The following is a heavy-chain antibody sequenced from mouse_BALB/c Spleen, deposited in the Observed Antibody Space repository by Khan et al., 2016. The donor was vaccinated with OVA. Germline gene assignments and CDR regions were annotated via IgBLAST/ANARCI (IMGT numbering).Heavy chain of an antibody. CDR3: ARDDWDVFAY. Sequence: VQLKESGAELVKPGASVKLSCKASGYNIKDTYMHWVKQRPKQGLEWIGRIDPANGNTKYDQKFQGKATLTADKSSNTAYMQLSSLTSEDTAVFYCARDDWDVFAYWGQGTLVTVSA. V-gene: IGHV14-3*02. J-gene: IGHJ3*01. CDR2: IDPANGNT. CDR1: GYNIKDTY. D-gene: IGHD4-1*01.